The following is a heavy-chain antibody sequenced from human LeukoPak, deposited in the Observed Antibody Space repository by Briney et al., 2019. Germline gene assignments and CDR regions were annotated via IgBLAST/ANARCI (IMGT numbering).Heavy chain of an antibody. J-gene: IGHJ4*02. CDR3: ARGRGYSSSWYGGRDFDY. CDR2: IYPSGNT. D-gene: IGHD6-13*01. V-gene: IGHV4-4*07. Sequence: SETLSLTCSVSGGSFSNHFWSWVRQPAGKGLEWIGRIYPSGNTNYNPSLKSRVTISVDTSKNQFSLKLSSVTAADTAVYYCARGRGYSSSWYGGRDFDYWGQGTLVTVSS. CDR1: GGSFSNHF.